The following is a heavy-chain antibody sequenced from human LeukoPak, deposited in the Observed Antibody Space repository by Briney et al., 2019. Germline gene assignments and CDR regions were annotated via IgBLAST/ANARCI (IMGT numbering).Heavy chain of an antibody. V-gene: IGHV3-74*01. CDR1: GFTFSSYW. Sequence: GGSLRLSCAASGFTFSSYWMHWVRQAPGKGLVWVSRINSDGSSTSYADSVKGRFTISRDNAKNALYLQMNSLRAEDTALYYCASLGYSKGYYYGMDVWGQGTKVTVSS. CDR3: ASLGYSKGYYYGMDV. D-gene: IGHD4-11*01. J-gene: IGHJ6*02. CDR2: INSDGSST.